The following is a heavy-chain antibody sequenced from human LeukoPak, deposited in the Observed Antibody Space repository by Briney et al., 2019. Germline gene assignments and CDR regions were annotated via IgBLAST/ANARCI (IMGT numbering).Heavy chain of an antibody. CDR1: GYTFTDYY. D-gene: IGHD3-22*01. Sequence: GASVQVSCKASGYTFTDYYMHWVRQAPGQGLEWLGWINPNSGDTYYAQKFQGRVTMTRDTSISTAYMELSRLRSDDTAIYYCARGDHYDSSGFRWWGQGTLVTVSS. J-gene: IGHJ4*02. V-gene: IGHV1-2*02. CDR3: ARGDHYDSSGFRW. CDR2: INPNSGDT.